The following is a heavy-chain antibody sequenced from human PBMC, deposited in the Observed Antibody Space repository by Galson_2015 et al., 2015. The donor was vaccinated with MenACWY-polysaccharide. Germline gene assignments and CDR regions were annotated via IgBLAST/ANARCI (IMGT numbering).Heavy chain of an antibody. Sequence: SLRLSCAASGFTFSSSGMTWVRQAPGKGLEWLSYISSSAGTTYYADSVRGRFTISRDNAKTSLYLQMNSLRAEDTAVYYCARVPGGGYGHVFDYWGQGTLVTVSS. CDR3: ARVPGGGYGHVFDY. CDR2: ISSSAGTT. D-gene: IGHD5-18*01. CDR1: GFTFSSSG. V-gene: IGHV3-48*03. J-gene: IGHJ4*02.